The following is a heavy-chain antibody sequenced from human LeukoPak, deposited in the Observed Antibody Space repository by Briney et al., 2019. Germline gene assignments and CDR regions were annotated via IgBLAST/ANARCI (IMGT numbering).Heavy chain of an antibody. CDR1: GFTFSSYA. J-gene: IGHJ4*02. CDR3: ARGQEYYDILTGYFHFDYFDY. Sequence: GGSLRLSCAASGFTFSSYAMHWVRQAPGKGLEWVAVISYDGSNKYYADSVKGRFTISRDNSKNTLYLQMNSLRAEDTAVYYCARGQEYYDILTGYFHFDYFDYWGQGTLVTVSS. CDR2: ISYDGSNK. D-gene: IGHD3-9*01. V-gene: IGHV3-30-3*01.